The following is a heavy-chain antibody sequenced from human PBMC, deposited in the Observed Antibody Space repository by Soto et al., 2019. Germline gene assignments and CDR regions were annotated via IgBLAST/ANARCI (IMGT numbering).Heavy chain of an antibody. J-gene: IGHJ6*03. V-gene: IGHV3-66*01. CDR1: GFTFSSKY. CDR2: IESGGRT. CDR3: ARADVLSDGGRWYGVPLGA. Sequence: EVHLVESGGGLVQPGGSLRLSCAASGFTFSSKYMSWVRQAPGKGLEWVSLIESGGRTYYAASVKGSFTISTDTSENTLHLPMDSPSAAQTLVHYCARADVLSDGGRWYGVPLGAWGKGSTVTV. D-gene: IGHD2-15*01.